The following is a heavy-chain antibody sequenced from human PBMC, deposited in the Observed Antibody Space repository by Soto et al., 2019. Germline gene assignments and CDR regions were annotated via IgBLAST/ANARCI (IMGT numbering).Heavy chain of an antibody. V-gene: IGHV4-31*03. D-gene: IGHD2-2*01. CDR3: ARGLGCISTSCYFDY. CDR2: IYYSGST. J-gene: IGHJ4*02. CDR1: GGSISSGGYY. Sequence: PSETLSLTCTVSGGSISSGGYYWSWIRQHPGKGLEWIGYIYYSGSTYYNQSLKSRVTISVDTSKNQFSLKLSSVTAADTAVYYCARGLGCISTSCYFDYWGQGTLVT.